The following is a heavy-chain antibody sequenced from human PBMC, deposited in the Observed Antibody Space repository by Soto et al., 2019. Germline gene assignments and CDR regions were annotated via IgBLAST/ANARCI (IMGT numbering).Heavy chain of an antibody. Sequence: EASVKVSCKASGYTFTSYDINWVRQATGQGLEWMGWMNPNSGNTGYAQKFQGRVTMTRNTSISTAYMELSSLRSEDTAVYYCARGYMTYYDFWSGYYDNWFDPWGQGTLVTVSS. CDR1: GYTFTSYD. V-gene: IGHV1-8*01. CDR3: ARGYMTYYDFWSGYYDNWFDP. CDR2: MNPNSGNT. J-gene: IGHJ5*02. D-gene: IGHD3-3*01.